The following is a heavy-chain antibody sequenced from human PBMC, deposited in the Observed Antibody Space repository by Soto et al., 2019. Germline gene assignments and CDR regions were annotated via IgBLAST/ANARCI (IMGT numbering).Heavy chain of an antibody. D-gene: IGHD2-15*01. V-gene: IGHV1-8*01. CDR2: MNPNSGNT. CDR3: ARVVAGYCSGGSCYSHWFDP. J-gene: IGHJ5*02. Sequence: QVQLVQSGAEVKKPGASVKVSCKASGYTFTSYDINWVRQATGQGLEWMGWMNPNSGNTGYAQKFQGRVTMTRNTSISTAYMELSSLRSEDTAVYYCARVVAGYCSGGSCYSHWFDPWGQGTLVTVSS. CDR1: GYTFTSYD.